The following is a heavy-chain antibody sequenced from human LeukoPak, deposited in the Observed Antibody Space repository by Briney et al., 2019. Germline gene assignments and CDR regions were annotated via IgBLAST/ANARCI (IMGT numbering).Heavy chain of an antibody. J-gene: IGHJ4*02. V-gene: IGHV3-48*04. CDR3: ARALPSSWYFFDY. D-gene: IGHD6-13*01. Sequence: GGSLRLSCAASGFTFSNYSMYWVRQAPGKGLQWVSYISSSGSTIYYADSVKGRFTISRDNAKNSLYLQMNSLRAEDTAVYYCARALPSSWYFFDYWGQGTLVTVSS. CDR1: GFTFSNYS. CDR2: ISSSGSTI.